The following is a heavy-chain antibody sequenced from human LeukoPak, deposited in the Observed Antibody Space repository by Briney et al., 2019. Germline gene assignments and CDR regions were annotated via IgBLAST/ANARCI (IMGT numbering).Heavy chain of an antibody. J-gene: IGHJ4*02. V-gene: IGHV3-23*01. CDR2: VSGSGGDT. CDR1: GFTFSSYA. D-gene: IGHD3-22*01. Sequence: GGSLRLSCAASGFTFSSYAMSWVRQAPGKGLEWVSVVSGSGGDTYYADSVKGRFTISRDNSKNTLYLQMNSLRAEDTAVYYCAKAACSSGYCRFDYWGQGTLVTVSS. CDR3: AKAACSSGYCRFDY.